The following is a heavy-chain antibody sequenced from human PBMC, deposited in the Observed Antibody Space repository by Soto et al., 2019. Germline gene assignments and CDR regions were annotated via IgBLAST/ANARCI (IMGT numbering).Heavy chain of an antibody. V-gene: IGHV3-30*18. J-gene: IGHJ4*02. Sequence: PGGSLRLSCAASGFTFSSYGMHWVRQAPGKGLEWVAVISYDGSNKYYADSVKGRFTISRDNSKNTLYLQMNSLRAEDTAVYYCAKGGIAAAANPIDYWGQGTLVTVS. CDR1: GFTFSSYG. CDR2: ISYDGSNK. D-gene: IGHD6-13*01. CDR3: AKGGIAAAANPIDY.